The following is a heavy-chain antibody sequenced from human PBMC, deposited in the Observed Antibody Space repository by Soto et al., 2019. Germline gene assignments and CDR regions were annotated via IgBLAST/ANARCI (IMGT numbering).Heavy chain of an antibody. V-gene: IGHV5-51*01. CDR2: IYPGDSDT. D-gene: IGHD2-15*01. CDR3: ARQSVVVVAATRGGMDV. J-gene: IGHJ6*02. Sequence: PGESLKISCKGSGYSFTSYWIGWVRQMPGKGLEWMGIIYPGDSDTRYSPSFQGQVTISADKSISTAYLQWSSLKASDTAMYYCARQSVVVVAATRGGMDVWGQGTTVTVSS. CDR1: GYSFTSYW.